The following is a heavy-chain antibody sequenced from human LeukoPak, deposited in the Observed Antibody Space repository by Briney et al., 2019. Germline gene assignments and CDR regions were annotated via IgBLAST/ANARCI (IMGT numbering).Heavy chain of an antibody. CDR2: INQNGNT. J-gene: IGHJ4*02. V-gene: IGHV4-34*01. CDR3: ARQKDTASQY. Sequence: SETLSLTCAVYGGSFSGYYWTWIRQAPGKGLEWIAEINQNGNTNYNPSLKSRVTILVDTSKNQFSLKLSSVTAADTAVYYCARQKDTASQYWGQGTLVTVSS. CDR1: GGSFSGYY. D-gene: IGHD5-18*01.